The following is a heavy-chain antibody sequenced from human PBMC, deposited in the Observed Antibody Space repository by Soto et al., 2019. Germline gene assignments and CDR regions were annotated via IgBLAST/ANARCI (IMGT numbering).Heavy chain of an antibody. CDR2: ISGSGGST. Sequence: PGGSLRLSCAASGFTFSSYAMSWVRQAPGKGLEWVSAISGSGGSTYYADSVKGQFTISRDNSKNTLYLQMNSLRAEDTAVYYCAKEWNYDFWSGYYTFCRFCLDYWGQGTLVTVSS. CDR3: AKEWNYDFWSGYYTFCRFCLDY. V-gene: IGHV3-23*01. J-gene: IGHJ4*02. D-gene: IGHD3-3*01. CDR1: GFTFSSYA.